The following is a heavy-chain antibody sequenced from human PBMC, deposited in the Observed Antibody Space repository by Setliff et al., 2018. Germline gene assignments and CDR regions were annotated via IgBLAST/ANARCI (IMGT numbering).Heavy chain of an antibody. Sequence: SETLSLTCTVSGGSVGNSYYYWNWIRQPAGKGLEWIANIYYSGTTHYSPSFQSRVTMSVDTSKNQFSLNLSSVTAADTALYYCARTSTGRYFDLWGRGTLVTVSS. CDR2: IYYSGTT. CDR3: ARTSTGRYFDL. V-gene: IGHV4-61*10. CDR1: GGSVGNSYYY. D-gene: IGHD2-2*01. J-gene: IGHJ2*01.